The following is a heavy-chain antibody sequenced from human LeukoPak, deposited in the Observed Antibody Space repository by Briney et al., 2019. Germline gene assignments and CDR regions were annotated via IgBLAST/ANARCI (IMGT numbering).Heavy chain of an antibody. D-gene: IGHD3-22*01. CDR2: IYTSGST. J-gene: IGHJ6*03. CDR1: GGSISSSSWY. Sequence: SETLSLTCTVSGGSISSSSWYWIWIRQPAGKGLEWIGRIYTSGSTNYNPSLKSRVTISVDTSKNQISLKLISVTATDADYYFCTRGSIAYYYMEVCGKGTTVTISS. CDR3: TRGSIAYYYMEV. V-gene: IGHV4-61*02.